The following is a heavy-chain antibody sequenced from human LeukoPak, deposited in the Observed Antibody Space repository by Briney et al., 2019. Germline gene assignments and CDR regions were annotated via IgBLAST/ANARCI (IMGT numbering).Heavy chain of an antibody. D-gene: IGHD4-23*01. J-gene: IGHJ4*02. Sequence: PSETLSLTCTVSGGSISSGGYYWSWIRQPPGKGLEWIGYIYHSGSTYYNPSLKSRVTISVDRSKNQFSLKLSSVTVADTAVYHCQRCPGGCAQGFDYWGQGTLVTVSS. CDR3: QRCPGGCAQGFDY. CDR1: GGSISSGGYY. CDR2: IYHSGST. V-gene: IGHV4-30-2*01.